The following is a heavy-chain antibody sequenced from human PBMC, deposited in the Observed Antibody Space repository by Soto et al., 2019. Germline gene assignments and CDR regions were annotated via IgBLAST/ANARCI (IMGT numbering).Heavy chain of an antibody. J-gene: IGHJ5*02. V-gene: IGHV4-59*01. Sequence: QVQLLESGPRLVKSSETLSLTCTVSGAAIRNYYWFWIRQAPGKGLEWIGYVYDSGSTIYNPSLKSRVAISVDTSKNQILLNLNPVTAADTAVYYCAKWLQYGGWFDTWGEGTLVTVSS. CDR2: VYDSGST. D-gene: IGHD5-12*01. CDR1: GAAIRNYY. CDR3: AKWLQYGGWFDT.